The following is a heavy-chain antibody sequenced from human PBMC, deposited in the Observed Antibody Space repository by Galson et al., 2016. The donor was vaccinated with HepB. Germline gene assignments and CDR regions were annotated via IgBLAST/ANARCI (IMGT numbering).Heavy chain of an antibody. CDR2: ISVDIGNT. D-gene: IGHD2-15*01. CDR3: ARESLYCSGGNCYSPLGDY. J-gene: IGHJ4*02. V-gene: IGHV1-18*04. Sequence: SVKVSCKAPGYTFINYGISWVRQAPGQGLEWMGWISVDIGNTNYAQKLQDRVTMTTDTSTSTAYMELRSLRSDDTAVYYCARESLYCSGGNCYSPLGDYWGQGTLVTVSS. CDR1: GYTFINYG.